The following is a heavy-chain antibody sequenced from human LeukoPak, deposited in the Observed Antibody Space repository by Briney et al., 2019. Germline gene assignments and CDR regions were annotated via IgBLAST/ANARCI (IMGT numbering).Heavy chain of an antibody. CDR2: ISSGGTTL. CDR1: GFSFSSYE. V-gene: IGHV3-48*03. CDR3: ARVTYYDSSGATDY. J-gene: IGHJ4*02. D-gene: IGHD3-22*01. Sequence: GGSLRLSCAASGFSFSSYEMNWVRQAPGKGLEWVSYISSGGTTLYYADSVKGRFTISRDNAKNSLYLQMNSLRVDDTAVYYCARVTYYDSSGATDYWGQGTLVTVSS.